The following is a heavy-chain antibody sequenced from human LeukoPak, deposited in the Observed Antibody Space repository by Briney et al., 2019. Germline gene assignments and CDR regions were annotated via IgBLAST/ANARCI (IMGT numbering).Heavy chain of an antibody. V-gene: IGHV3-23*01. CDR2: INSAGST. D-gene: IGHD4-17*01. Sequence: PGGSLRLSCAASGFTFSSYAMSWVSQAPGKGLEWVSAINSAGSTYYGDSVRGRFTISRDNSKNVLYLQMNSLRAEDTALYYCAKDQNTVATAPFDYWGQGTLVTVSS. CDR3: AKDQNTVATAPFDY. J-gene: IGHJ4*02. CDR1: GFTFSSYA.